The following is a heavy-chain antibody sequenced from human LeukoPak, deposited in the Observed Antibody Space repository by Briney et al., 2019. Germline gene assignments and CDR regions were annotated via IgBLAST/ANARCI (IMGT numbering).Heavy chain of an antibody. CDR3: AKPGGNYLAFDI. CDR1: GFTFSSYA. D-gene: IGHD4-11*01. CDR2: ISGSGGST. Sequence: GGSLRLSCAASGFTFSSYALTWVGQLPGKGLRWVSAISGSGGSTYYADSVKGRFTISRDNSKNTLYLQMNSLRAEDTAVYYCAKPGGNYLAFDIWGQGTMVTVSS. V-gene: IGHV3-23*01. J-gene: IGHJ3*02.